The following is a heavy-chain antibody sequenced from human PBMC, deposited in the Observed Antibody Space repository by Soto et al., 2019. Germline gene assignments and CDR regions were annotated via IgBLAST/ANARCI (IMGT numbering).Heavy chain of an antibody. CDR2: ISSDGSNK. Sequence: QVQLVESGGGVVQPGRSLRLSCAASGFTFSSYGMHWVRQAPGKGLEWVAVISSDGSNKYYADSVKGRFTISSDNSNNTWYLQMNSLRAEDTAVYYCAKEWYYDSSGLFDYWGQGTLVTVS. CDR1: GFTFSSYG. V-gene: IGHV3-30*18. CDR3: AKEWYYDSSGLFDY. D-gene: IGHD3-22*01. J-gene: IGHJ4*02.